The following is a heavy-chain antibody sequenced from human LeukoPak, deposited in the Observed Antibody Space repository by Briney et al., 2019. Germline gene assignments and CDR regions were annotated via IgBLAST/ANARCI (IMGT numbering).Heavy chain of an antibody. Sequence: SETLSLTCTVSGGSISSGGYYWSWIRQHPGKGLEWIGYIYYSGSTYYNPSLKSRVTISVDTSKNQFSLKLSSVTAADTAVYYCARENIVRSGSRYMVGWFDPWGQGTLVTVSS. CDR1: GGSISSGGYY. V-gene: IGHV4-31*03. J-gene: IGHJ5*02. CDR3: ARENIVRSGSRYMVGWFDP. D-gene: IGHD3-3*01. CDR2: IYYSGST.